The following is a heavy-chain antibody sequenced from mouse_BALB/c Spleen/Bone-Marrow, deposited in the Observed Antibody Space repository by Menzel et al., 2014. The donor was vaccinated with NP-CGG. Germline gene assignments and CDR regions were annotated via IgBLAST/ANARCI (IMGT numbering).Heavy chain of an antibody. J-gene: IGHJ4*01. V-gene: IGHV1-82*01. CDR2: IYPGDGDT. Sequence: QVQLKESGPELVKPGASVRISCKASGYAFSNSWMNWVKQRPGQGLEWIGRIYPGDGDTYYNGKFKVKATLTADKSSSTAYMQLSSLTSVDSAVYFCARSDGYCALDYWGQGTSVTVSS. D-gene: IGHD2-3*01. CDR3: ARSDGYCALDY. CDR1: GYAFSNSW.